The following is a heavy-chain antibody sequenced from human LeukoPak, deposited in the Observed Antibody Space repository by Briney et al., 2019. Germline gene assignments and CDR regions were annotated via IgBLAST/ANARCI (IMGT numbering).Heavy chain of an antibody. CDR3: ARDTCDGGDCFNWFDP. J-gene: IGHJ5*02. CDR1: GYSFTDYY. Sequence: ASVKVSCKASGYSFTDYYIHWARQAPGRGLEWMGWINPKGGGINYAPEFQGRVTMTRDTSITTAYMELSSLRSDDTAMYYCARDTCDGGDCFNWFDPWGQGTLVTVSS. D-gene: IGHD2-21*02. V-gene: IGHV1-2*02. CDR2: INPKGGGI.